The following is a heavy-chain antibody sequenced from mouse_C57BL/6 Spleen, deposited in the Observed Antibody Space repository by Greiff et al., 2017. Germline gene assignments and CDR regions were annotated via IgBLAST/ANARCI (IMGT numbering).Heavy chain of an antibody. CDR3: AKGDDGFYYFDY. D-gene: IGHD1-1*01. CDR2: INPNNGGT. Sequence: EVQLQQSGPELVKPGASVKMSCKASGYTFTDYNMHWVKQSHGKSLEWIGYINPNNGGTSYNQKFKGKATLTVNKSSSTAYMELRSLTSEDSAVYYCAKGDDGFYYFDYWGQGTTLTVSS. J-gene: IGHJ2*01. V-gene: IGHV1-22*01. CDR1: GYTFTDYN.